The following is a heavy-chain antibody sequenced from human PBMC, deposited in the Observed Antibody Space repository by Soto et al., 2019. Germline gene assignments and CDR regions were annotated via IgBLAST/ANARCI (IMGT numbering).Heavy chain of an antibody. CDR1: GFTFSSYS. CDR3: ARDYEYWSGYYKGFDY. J-gene: IGHJ4*02. Sequence: GGSLRLSCAASGFTFSSYSMNWVRQAPGKGLEWVSYISSSSSIYYADSVKGRFTISRDNAKNSLYLQMNSLRDEDTAVYYCARDYEYWSGYYKGFDYWGQGTLVTVS. V-gene: IGHV3-48*02. D-gene: IGHD3-3*01. CDR2: ISSSSSI.